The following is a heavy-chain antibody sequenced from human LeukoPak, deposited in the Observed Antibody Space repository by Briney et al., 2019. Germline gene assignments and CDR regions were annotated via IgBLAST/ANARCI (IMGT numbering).Heavy chain of an antibody. D-gene: IGHD3-22*01. CDR3: AKGSYYDSSGSFYFDY. V-gene: IGHV3-30*18. CDR1: GFTFSNFG. Sequence: GGSLRLSCAASGFTFSNFGIHWVRQAPGKGQEWVSAISYDGSNKYYADSVKGRFTISRDNSKNTLYVQVNSLGTEDTAAYYCAKGSYYDSSGSFYFDYWGQGNLVTVSS. CDR2: ISYDGSNK. J-gene: IGHJ4*02.